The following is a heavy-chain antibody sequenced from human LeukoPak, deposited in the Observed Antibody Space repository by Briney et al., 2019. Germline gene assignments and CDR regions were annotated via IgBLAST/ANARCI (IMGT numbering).Heavy chain of an antibody. Sequence: SETLSLTCTVSGGSISGYYWGWIRQPPGKGLEWMGYFYNRGTTNYNPSLKSRITMSVDTSKNQFSLKLTSVTAADTAVYYCARDFKYYGSSGYYAFDILGQGTMVTVSS. CDR2: FYNRGTT. CDR3: ARDFKYYGSSGYYAFDI. CDR1: GGSISGYY. J-gene: IGHJ3*02. D-gene: IGHD3-22*01. V-gene: IGHV4-59*01.